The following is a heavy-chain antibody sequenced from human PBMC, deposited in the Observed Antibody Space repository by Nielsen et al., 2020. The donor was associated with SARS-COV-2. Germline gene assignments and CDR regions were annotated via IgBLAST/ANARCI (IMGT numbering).Heavy chain of an antibody. Sequence: GESLKISCAASGFTFSDYYMSWIRQAPGKGLEWVSYISSSSSYTNYADSVKGRFTISRDNAKNSLYLQMNSLRDEDTAVYYCATIAAAGTTYYYYGMDVWGQGTTVTVSS. CDR1: GFTFSDYY. CDR2: ISSSSSYT. CDR3: ATIAAAGTTYYYYGMDV. V-gene: IGHV3-11*06. J-gene: IGHJ6*02. D-gene: IGHD6-13*01.